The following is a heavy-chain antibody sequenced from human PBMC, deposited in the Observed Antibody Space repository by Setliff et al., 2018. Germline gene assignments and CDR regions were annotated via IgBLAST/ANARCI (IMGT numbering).Heavy chain of an antibody. V-gene: IGHV1-18*01. J-gene: IGHJ6*03. CDR3: ARVSEYYYYYYYMDV. D-gene: IGHD2-8*01. Sequence: ASVKVSCKAFGYTFAKYGTSWVRQAPGQGLEWMGWISGYNGYTVYAQKLQGRVTLTTDTSTGTAYMELSSLRSEDTAVYYCARVSEYYYYYYYMDVWGKGTTVTVSS. CDR2: ISGYNGYT. CDR1: GYTFAKYG.